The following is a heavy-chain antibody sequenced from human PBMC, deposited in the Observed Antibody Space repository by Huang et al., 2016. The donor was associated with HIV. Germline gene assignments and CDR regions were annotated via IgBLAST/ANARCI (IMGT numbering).Heavy chain of an antibody. CDR2: INPNSGGT. Sequence: QVQLVQSGAEVQKPGASVKVSCKASGFFLSAFYMHGVRQGPGQGLGWVGWINPNSGGTHSAQKCQGGLTMTRDTSISTIYMELSSLRSDDTAVYYCARDFYRFLVAPGESWGQGTLVTVSS. CDR3: ARDFYRFLVAPGES. CDR1: GFFLSAFY. J-gene: IGHJ4*02. V-gene: IGHV1-2*02. D-gene: IGHD5-12*01.